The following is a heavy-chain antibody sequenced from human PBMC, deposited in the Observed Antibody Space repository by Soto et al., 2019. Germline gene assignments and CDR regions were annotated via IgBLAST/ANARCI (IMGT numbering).Heavy chain of an antibody. CDR1: GYTFTSYY. Sequence: QVQLVQSGAEVKKPGASVKVSCKASGYTFTSYYMHWVRQAPGQGLEWMGIINPSGGSASYGQKCQGRVTMTRDTSTTTVDMELSSLRSEDTAVYYCARDRDNIWFVPWGQGTLVTVSS. CDR2: INPSGGSA. CDR3: ARDRDNIWFVP. J-gene: IGHJ5*02. V-gene: IGHV1-46*03.